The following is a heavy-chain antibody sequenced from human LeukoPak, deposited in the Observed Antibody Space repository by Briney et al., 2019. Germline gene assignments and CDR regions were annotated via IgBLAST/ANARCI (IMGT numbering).Heavy chain of an antibody. V-gene: IGHV3-30*02. CDR3: AKDRIIYGSGSYTSYDY. CDR1: GFTFNNYA. J-gene: IGHJ4*02. Sequence: GSLRLSCAASGFTFNNYAMNWVRQAPGKGLEWVAFIRYDGSNKYYADSVKGRFTISRDNSKNTLYLQMNSLRAEDTAVYYCAKDRIIYGSGSYTSYDYWGQGTLVTVSS. CDR2: IRYDGSNK. D-gene: IGHD3-10*01.